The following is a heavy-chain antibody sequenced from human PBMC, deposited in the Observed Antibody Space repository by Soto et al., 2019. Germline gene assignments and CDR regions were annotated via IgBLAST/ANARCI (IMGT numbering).Heavy chain of an antibody. CDR3: ARRLNLGSFDH. J-gene: IGHJ5*02. CDR2: VYYSGSV. D-gene: IGHD3-10*01. CDR1: GVSLTGYH. Sequence: QVHLQESGPGLVKPSETLSLTCNVSGVSLTGYHWNWIRQPPGKTLEWIGFVYYSGSVSYNPSLKGSASISVDRSKNQFSLRLTSVTAADTAVYYCARRLNLGSFDHWGQGTLVTVSS. V-gene: IGHV4-59*01.